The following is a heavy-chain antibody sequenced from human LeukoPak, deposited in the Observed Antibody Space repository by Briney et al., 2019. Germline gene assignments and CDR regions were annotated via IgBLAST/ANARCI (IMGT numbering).Heavy chain of an antibody. D-gene: IGHD6-19*01. CDR1: GYSFTSYY. J-gene: IGHJ4*02. CDR3: ARVESSGWYPELDY. V-gene: IGHV1-2*02. Sequence: ASVTVSCKASGYSFTSYYMHWVRQAPGQGLEWMGWINPNSGGTNYAQKFQGRVTMTRDTSISTAYMELSRLRSDDTAVYYCARVESSGWYPELDYWGQGTLVTVSS. CDR2: INPNSGGT.